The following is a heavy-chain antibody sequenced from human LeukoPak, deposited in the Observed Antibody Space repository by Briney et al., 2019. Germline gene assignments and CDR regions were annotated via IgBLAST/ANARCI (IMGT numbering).Heavy chain of an antibody. Sequence: PGGSLRLSCAVSGLTFSSYALSWVRQGPGKGLEWVSTSSGSGTNTYYADSVKGRFTISRDNSKNTLYLQMNSLRAEDTAVYYCAKDDPYGGNSAGDHYWGQGTLVTVSS. J-gene: IGHJ4*02. CDR3: AKDDPYGGNSAGDHY. CDR1: GLTFSSYA. CDR2: SSGSGTNT. D-gene: IGHD4-23*01. V-gene: IGHV3-23*01.